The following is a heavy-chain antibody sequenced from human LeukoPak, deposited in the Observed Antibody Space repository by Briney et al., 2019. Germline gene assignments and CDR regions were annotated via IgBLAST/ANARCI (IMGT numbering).Heavy chain of an antibody. D-gene: IGHD3-16*01. J-gene: IGHJ3*01. CDR1: GFTFSSYG. V-gene: IGHV3-30*18. CDR2: ISYDGSNK. CDR3: AKDKTGGFVAFDL. Sequence: PGGSLRLSCAASGFTFSSYGMHWVRQAPGKGLEWVAVISYDGSNKYYADSVKGRFTISRDNAKNSLYLQMNSLTPEDTALYYCAKDKTGGFVAFDLWGQGTMVTVSS.